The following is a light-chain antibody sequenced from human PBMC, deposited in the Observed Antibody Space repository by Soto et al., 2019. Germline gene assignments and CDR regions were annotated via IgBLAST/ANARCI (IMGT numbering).Light chain of an antibody. Sequence: QSALTQPASVSGSPGQSITISCTGTSSDIGAYNYVSWYQQYPGRAPKLMIYEVNNRPSGVSNRFSGSKSGNTASLTISGLQAEDEADYYCSSFTTRSTYVVGAGTKVTVL. CDR2: EVN. CDR3: SSFTTRSTYV. CDR1: SSDIGAYNY. V-gene: IGLV2-14*01. J-gene: IGLJ1*01.